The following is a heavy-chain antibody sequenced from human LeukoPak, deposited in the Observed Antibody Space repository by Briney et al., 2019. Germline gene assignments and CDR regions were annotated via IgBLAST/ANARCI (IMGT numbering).Heavy chain of an antibody. D-gene: IGHD3/OR15-3a*01. CDR3: AKHCDFWTGRPMDV. CDR2: ISASGGNT. Sequence: GGSLRLSCAASGFTFSSYAMSWVRQAPGKGLEWVSVISASGGNTYYADSVKGRFTISRDNSKNTLYLQMNSLRAEDTAVYFCAKHCDFWTGRPMDVWGQGTTVTVS. CDR1: GFTFSSYA. V-gene: IGHV3-23*01. J-gene: IGHJ6*02.